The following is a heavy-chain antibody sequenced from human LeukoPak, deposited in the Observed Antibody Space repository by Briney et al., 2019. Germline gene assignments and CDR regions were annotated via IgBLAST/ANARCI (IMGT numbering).Heavy chain of an antibody. CDR1: GFTFSSYA. CDR3: ARVAAAGWGRYYYYYYYMDV. J-gene: IGHJ6*03. Sequence: GGSLRLSCAASGFTFSSYAMHWVRQAPGKGLEYVSAISSNGGSTYYANSVKGRFTISRDNSKNTLYLQMGSLRAEDMAVYYCARVAAAGWGRYYYYYYYMDVWGKGTTVTVPS. D-gene: IGHD6-13*01. V-gene: IGHV3-64*01. CDR2: ISSNGGST.